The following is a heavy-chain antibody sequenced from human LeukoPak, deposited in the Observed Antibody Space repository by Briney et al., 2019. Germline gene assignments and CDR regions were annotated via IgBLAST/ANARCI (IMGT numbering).Heavy chain of an antibody. CDR2: ISHSGST. D-gene: IGHD5-12*01. CDR3: ARGYSGYDFD. V-gene: IGHV4-34*01. J-gene: IGHJ4*02. Sequence: PSETLSLTCAVYGESFSAYYWSWIRQPPGKGLEWIGEISHSGSTNCNPSLKSRVTISIDTSKNQFSLKLSSVTAADTAVYYCARGYSGYDFDWGQGTLVIVSS. CDR1: GESFSAYY.